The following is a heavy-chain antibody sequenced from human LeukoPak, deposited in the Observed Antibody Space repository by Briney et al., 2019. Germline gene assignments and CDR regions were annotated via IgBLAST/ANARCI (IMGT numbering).Heavy chain of an antibody. V-gene: IGHV4-4*07. Sequence: SETLSLTCTVSGGSINNYYWSWIRQPAGKGLEWIGRIYTSGSTNFNPSLMSRVTMSVDTSKNQFSLRLSSVTAADTAVYYCARESQVAVAGSGWYFDLWGRGTLVTVSS. CDR1: GGSINNYY. CDR2: IYTSGST. CDR3: ARESQVAVAGSGWYFDL. J-gene: IGHJ2*01. D-gene: IGHD6-19*01.